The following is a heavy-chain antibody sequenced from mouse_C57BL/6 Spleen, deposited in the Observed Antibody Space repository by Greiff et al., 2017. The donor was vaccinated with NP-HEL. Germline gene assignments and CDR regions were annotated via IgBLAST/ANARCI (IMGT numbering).Heavy chain of an antibody. CDR1: GFTFSSYA. D-gene: IGHD3-2*02. V-gene: IGHV5-4*01. J-gene: IGHJ2*01. CDR2: ISDGGSYT. Sequence: EVQLVESGGGLVKPGGSLKLSCAASGFTFSSYAMSWVRQTPEKRLEWVATISDGGSYTYYPDNVKGRFTISRDNAKNNLYLQMSNLKSEDTAMYYCARDWDSSGYPYFDYWGQGTTLTVSS. CDR3: ARDWDSSGYPYFDY.